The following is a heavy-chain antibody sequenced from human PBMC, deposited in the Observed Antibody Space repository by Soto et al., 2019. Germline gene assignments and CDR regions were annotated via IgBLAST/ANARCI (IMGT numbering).Heavy chain of an antibody. CDR2: IIPIFGTA. CDR3: ASVETQRYYFGMDV. D-gene: IGHD2-15*01. CDR1: RGSFNSSA. J-gene: IGHJ6*02. Sequence: VKVSRKSSRGSFNSSAITGVRQAPGQGLEWMGGIIPIFGTANYAQKFQGRVTITADESTSTAYMELSSLRSEDTAVYYCASVETQRYYFGMDVWGQGTTVTVS. V-gene: IGHV1-69*13.